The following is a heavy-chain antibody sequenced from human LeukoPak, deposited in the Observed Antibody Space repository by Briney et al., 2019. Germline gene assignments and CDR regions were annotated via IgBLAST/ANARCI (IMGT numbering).Heavy chain of an antibody. CDR3: ARDVWTGVAVSDY. CDR2: IKEDGSIQ. D-gene: IGHD6-19*01. CDR1: GFTFTSAW. J-gene: IGHJ4*02. V-gene: IGHV3-7*01. Sequence: PGGSLRLSCVASGFTFTSAWMTWVRQAPGKGLEWLANIKEDGSIQYYLDSVRGRFTISRDNAKTSVYLQLNSLRADDTAVYYCARDVWTGVAVSDYWGQGTLVTVTS.